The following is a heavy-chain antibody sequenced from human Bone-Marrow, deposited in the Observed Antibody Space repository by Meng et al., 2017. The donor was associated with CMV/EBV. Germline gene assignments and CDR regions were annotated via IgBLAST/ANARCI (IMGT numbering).Heavy chain of an antibody. V-gene: IGHV4-39*07. CDR1: GGSISSSSYY. J-gene: IGHJ6*02. CDR3: ARGPRITIFGVVIRYGLDV. Sequence: SETLSLTCTVSGGSISSSSYYWGWIRQPPGKGLEWIGSIYYSGSTYYNPSLKSRVTISVDTSKNQFSLKLSSVTAADTAVYYCARGPRITIFGVVIRYGLDVWGQGTTVPVPS. D-gene: IGHD3-3*01. CDR2: IYYSGST.